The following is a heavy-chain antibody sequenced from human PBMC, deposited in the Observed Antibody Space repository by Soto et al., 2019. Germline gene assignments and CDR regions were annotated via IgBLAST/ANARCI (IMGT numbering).Heavy chain of an antibody. Sequence: GGSLRLSCTASGFTFGDYAMSWVRQAPGKGLEWVGFIRSKAYGGTTEYAASVKGRFTISRDDSKSSAYLQMNSLKTEDTAVYYCTRSTAPRRRGDDYWGQGTQVTVSS. CDR3: TRSTAPRRRGDDY. CDR2: IRSKAYGGTT. V-gene: IGHV3-49*04. D-gene: IGHD7-27*01. CDR1: GFTFGDYA. J-gene: IGHJ4*02.